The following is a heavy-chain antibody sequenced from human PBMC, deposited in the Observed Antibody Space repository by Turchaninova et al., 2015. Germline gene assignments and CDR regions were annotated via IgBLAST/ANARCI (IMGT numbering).Heavy chain of an antibody. Sequence: QVQLQQWGAGLLKPSETLSLTCAVYGGSFKNEYWSWIRQSPGKGLGWIGEINHSGYTNYSPSLKSRVTISVDTSKNQFSLKVKSVTAADTAIYYCARGGVYYFDYWGQGTLVTVSS. D-gene: IGHD3-10*01. CDR3: ARGGVYYFDY. V-gene: IGHV4-34*02. CDR2: INHSGYT. CDR1: GGSFKNEY. J-gene: IGHJ4*02.